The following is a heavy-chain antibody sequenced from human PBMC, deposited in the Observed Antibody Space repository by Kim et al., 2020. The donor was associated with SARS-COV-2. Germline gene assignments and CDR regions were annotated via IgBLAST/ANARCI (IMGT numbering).Heavy chain of an antibody. J-gene: IGHJ4*02. Sequence: SVKVSCKASGGTFSSYAISWVRQAPGQGLEWMGGIIPIFGTANYAQKFQGGVTITADESTSTAYMELSSLRSEDTAVYYCARRRYCGGDCYTSLDYWGQGTLVTVSS. CDR1: GGTFSSYA. CDR2: IIPIFGTA. V-gene: IGHV1-69*13. CDR3: ARRRYCGGDCYTSLDY. D-gene: IGHD2-21*02.